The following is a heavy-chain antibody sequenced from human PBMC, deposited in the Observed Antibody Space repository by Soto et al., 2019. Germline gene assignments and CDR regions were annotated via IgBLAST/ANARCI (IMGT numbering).Heavy chain of an antibody. Sequence: GGSLRLSCAASGFTFSSYGMHWVRQAPGKGLEWVAVIWYDGSNKYYADSVKGRFTISRDNSKNTLYLQMNSLRAEDTAVYYCAREKIGSGYDFDYWGQGTLVTVSS. CDR1: GFTFSSYG. V-gene: IGHV3-33*01. CDR3: AREKIGSGYDFDY. D-gene: IGHD5-12*01. J-gene: IGHJ4*02. CDR2: IWYDGSNK.